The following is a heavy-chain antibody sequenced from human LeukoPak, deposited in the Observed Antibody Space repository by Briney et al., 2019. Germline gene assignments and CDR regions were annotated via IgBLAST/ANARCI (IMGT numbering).Heavy chain of an antibody. CDR2: ISSSSRYV. D-gene: IGHD6-19*01. CDR3: ATGGAVAGNEGGY. V-gene: IGHV3-21*01. J-gene: IGHJ4*02. CDR1: GFTFSSYS. Sequence: PGGSLRLSCAASGFTFSSYSMNWVRQAPGKGLEWVSSISSSSRYVYYADSVRGRFTISRDNAKNSLYLQMNSLRAEDTAVYYCATGGAVAGNEGGYWGQGTLVTVSS.